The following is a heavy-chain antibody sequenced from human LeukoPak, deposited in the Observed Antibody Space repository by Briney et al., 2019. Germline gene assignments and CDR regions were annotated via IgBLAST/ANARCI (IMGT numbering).Heavy chain of an antibody. CDR2: IYTSGST. CDR3: ARDDIRDYDILTGYYFDYGMDV. Sequence: PSETLSLTCTVSGGSISSYYWSWIRQPAGKGLEWIGRIYTSGSTNHNPSLKSRVTMSVDTSKNQFSLKLSSVTAADTAVYYCARDDIRDYDILTGYYFDYGMDVWGQGTTVTVSS. V-gene: IGHV4-4*07. J-gene: IGHJ6*02. CDR1: GGSISSYY. D-gene: IGHD3-9*01.